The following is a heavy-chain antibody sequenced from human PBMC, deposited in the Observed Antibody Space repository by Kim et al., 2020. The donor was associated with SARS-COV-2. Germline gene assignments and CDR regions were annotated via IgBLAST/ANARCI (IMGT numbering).Heavy chain of an antibody. J-gene: IGHJ4*01. CDR3: ARGWGYDFWSGYYTSFDY. CDR2: INHSGST. CDR1: GGSFSGYY. D-gene: IGHD3-3*01. Sequence: SETLSLTCAVYGGSFSGYYWSWIRQPPGKGLEWIGEINHSGSTNYNPSLKSRVTISVDTSKNQFSLKLSSVTAADTAVYYCARGWGYDFWSGYYTSFDY. V-gene: IGHV4-34*01.